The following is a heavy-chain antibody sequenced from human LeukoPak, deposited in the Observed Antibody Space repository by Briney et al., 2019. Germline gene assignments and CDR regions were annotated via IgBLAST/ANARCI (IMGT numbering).Heavy chain of an antibody. D-gene: IGHD6-19*01. CDR1: GFTLSSYG. CDR3: AKGSIAVAGSHGDY. Sequence: GGSLRLSCAASGFTLSSYGMNWVRQAPGKGLEWVSYISSTSNTIYYADSVKGRFTISRDNAKNSLYLQMNSLRAEDTAVYYCAKGSIAVAGSHGDYWGQGTLVTVSS. CDR2: ISSTSNTI. V-gene: IGHV3-48*01. J-gene: IGHJ4*02.